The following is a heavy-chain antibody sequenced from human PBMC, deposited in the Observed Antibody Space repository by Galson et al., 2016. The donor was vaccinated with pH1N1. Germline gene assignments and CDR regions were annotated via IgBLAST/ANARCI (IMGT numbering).Heavy chain of an antibody. Sequence: CAISGDSVSAKSFTWNWIRQSPSTGLEGLGWAYFRSQWHNDYAESLRGRLTVNADTSKNEFSLQLNSVTPEDTAVYYCARAKYDNHWGSYRLDYWGQGTLVTVSS. CDR3: ARAKYDNHWGSYRLDY. D-gene: IGHD3-16*02. CDR2: AYFRSQWHN. J-gene: IGHJ4*02. CDR1: GDSVSAKSFT. V-gene: IGHV6-1*01.